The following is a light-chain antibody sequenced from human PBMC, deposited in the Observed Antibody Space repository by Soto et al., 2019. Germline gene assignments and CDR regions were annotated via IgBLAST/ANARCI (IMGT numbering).Light chain of an antibody. V-gene: IGKV3-20*01. CDR1: QSVDSSY. Sequence: EIVLTQSPGTLSLSSGERATLSCKTSQSVDSSYLAWYQHKHGQPPRLLIYGASGRATGIPARFRGSGSGTDFTLTITRLQPEDFATYYCQQYDTSPWTFGPGTKVEIK. CDR3: QQYDTSPWT. CDR2: GAS. J-gene: IGKJ1*01.